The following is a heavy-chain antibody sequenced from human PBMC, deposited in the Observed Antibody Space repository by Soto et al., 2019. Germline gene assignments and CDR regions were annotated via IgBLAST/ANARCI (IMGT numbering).Heavy chain of an antibody. Sequence: SVKVSCKASGFTFTSSAFQWVRQARGQRLGWIGWIAVGSGYTNYAQRFQDRVTLTRDMSTATTYMELSRLTSEDTAIYYCAADATAGQQMVPSAYWGQGTLVTVSS. CDR3: AADATAGQQMVPSAY. CDR1: GFTFTSSA. V-gene: IGHV1-58*01. CDR2: IAVGSGYT. J-gene: IGHJ4*02. D-gene: IGHD2-8*01.